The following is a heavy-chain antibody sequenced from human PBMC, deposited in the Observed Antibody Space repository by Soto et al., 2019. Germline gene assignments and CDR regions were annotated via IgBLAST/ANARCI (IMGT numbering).Heavy chain of an antibody. D-gene: IGHD2-8*01. CDR2: IIPIFGTA. CDR3: ARLSRTVMVYADYYGMDV. Sequence: RASVKVSCKASGGTFSSYATSWVRQAPGQGLEWMGGIIPIFGTANYAQKFQGRVTITADESTSTAYMELSSLRSEDTAVYYCARLSRTVMVYADYYGMDVWGQGTTVTVSS. CDR1: GGTFSSYA. V-gene: IGHV1-69*13. J-gene: IGHJ6*02.